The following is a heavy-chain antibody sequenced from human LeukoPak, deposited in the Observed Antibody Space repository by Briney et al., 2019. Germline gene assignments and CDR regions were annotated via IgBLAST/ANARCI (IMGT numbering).Heavy chain of an antibody. CDR3: AKDGEVIGSSSGY. Sequence: GGSLRLSCEASGFTFSIYWMHWVRQAPGKGLEWVSAISGSGGSTYYADSVKGRFTISRDNSKNTLYLQMNSLRAEDTAVYYCAKDGEVIGSSSGYWGQGTLVTVSS. J-gene: IGHJ4*02. V-gene: IGHV3-23*01. CDR2: ISGSGGST. CDR1: GFTFSIYW. D-gene: IGHD6-6*01.